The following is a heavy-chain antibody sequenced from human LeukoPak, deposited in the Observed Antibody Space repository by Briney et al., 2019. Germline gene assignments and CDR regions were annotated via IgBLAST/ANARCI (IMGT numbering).Heavy chain of an antibody. CDR2: IYPGDSDT. Sequence: GESLKISCKGSGYSFTSYWIGWVRQMPGKGLEWMGIIYPGDSDTRYSPSFQGQVTISADKSISTAYLQWSSLKASDTAMYYCARHSYYYDSSGYTPYYYYYMDVCGKGTTVTVSS. D-gene: IGHD3-22*01. CDR3: ARHSYYYDSSGYTPYYYYYMDV. J-gene: IGHJ6*03. V-gene: IGHV5-51*01. CDR1: GYSFTSYW.